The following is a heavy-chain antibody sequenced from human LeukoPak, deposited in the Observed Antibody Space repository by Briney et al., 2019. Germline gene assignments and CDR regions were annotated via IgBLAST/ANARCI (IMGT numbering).Heavy chain of an antibody. V-gene: IGHV3-21*01. CDR2: ISSSSSYI. J-gene: IGHJ4*02. CDR3: ARDRSRLYYFDY. CDR1: GFTFSSYS. D-gene: IGHD3-10*01. Sequence: GGSLRLSCAASGFTFSSYSMNWVRQAPGKGLEWVSYISSSSSYIYYADSVKGRFTISRDNAKNSLYLQMNSLRAEDTAVYYCARDRSRLYYFDYWGQGTLVTVSS.